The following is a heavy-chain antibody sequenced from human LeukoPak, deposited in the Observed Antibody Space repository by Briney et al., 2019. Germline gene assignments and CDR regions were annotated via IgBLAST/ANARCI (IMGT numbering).Heavy chain of an antibody. CDR3: ARATPGGLHGYSFDY. J-gene: IGHJ4*02. CDR1: GYTFKNYD. Sequence: ASVKVSCKASGYTFKNYDINWVRQATGQGREGMGWMNPNSGNTGFAQKFQDRVSMTRDTSINTAYMELTSLKSGDTAVYYCARATPGGLHGYSFDYWGQGTVVTVYS. D-gene: IGHD5-24*01. CDR2: MNPNSGNT. V-gene: IGHV1-8*02.